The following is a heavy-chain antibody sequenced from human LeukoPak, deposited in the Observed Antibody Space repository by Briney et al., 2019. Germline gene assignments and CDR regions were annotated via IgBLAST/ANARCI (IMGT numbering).Heavy chain of an antibody. V-gene: IGHV1-46*01. Sequence: ASVKVSCKASGYTFTGYYMHWVRQAPGQGLEWMGIINPSGGSTSYAQKFQGRVTMTRDTSTSTVYMELSSLRSEDTAVYYCARDYYDSSGYPSPFDYWGQGTLVTVSS. CDR1: GYTFTGYY. CDR3: ARDYYDSSGYPSPFDY. D-gene: IGHD3-22*01. CDR2: INPSGGST. J-gene: IGHJ4*02.